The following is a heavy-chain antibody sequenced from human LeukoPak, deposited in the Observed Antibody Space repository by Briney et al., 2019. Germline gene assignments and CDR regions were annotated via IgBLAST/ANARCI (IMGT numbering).Heavy chain of an antibody. CDR2: INHSGST. Sequence: SETLSLTCAVYGGSFSGYYWSWIRQPPGKGLEWIGEINHSGSTNYNPSLKSRVTISVDTSKNQFSLKLSSVTAADTAVYYCARVKYQLRILGWFDPWGQGNLVTVSS. D-gene: IGHD2-2*01. CDR1: GGSFSGYY. V-gene: IGHV4-34*01. CDR3: ARVKYQLRILGWFDP. J-gene: IGHJ5*02.